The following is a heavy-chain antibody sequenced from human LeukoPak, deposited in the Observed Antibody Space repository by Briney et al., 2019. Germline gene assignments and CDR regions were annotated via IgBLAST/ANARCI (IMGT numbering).Heavy chain of an antibody. Sequence: GGSLRLSCAASEFIFSSYWMSWVRQAPGKGLEWVANIKQDGSEKYYVDSVKARFTISRDNAKNSLFLQMNSLRAEDTAVYYCARAKPKNMVRGLIMRRESRYYFDYWGQGTLVTVSS. CDR3: ARAKPKNMVRGLIMRRESRYYFDY. CDR2: IKQDGSEK. J-gene: IGHJ4*02. D-gene: IGHD3-10*01. CDR1: EFIFSSYW. V-gene: IGHV3-7*01.